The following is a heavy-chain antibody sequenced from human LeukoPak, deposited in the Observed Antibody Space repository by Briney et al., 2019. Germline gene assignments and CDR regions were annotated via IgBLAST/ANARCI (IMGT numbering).Heavy chain of an antibody. Sequence: GGSLRLSCAASGFTFSSYDMHWVRQATGKGLEWVSAIGTAGDTYYPGSVKGRFTISRENAKNSLYLQMNSLRAEDTAVYYCARDHPYYYYYGMDVWGQGTTVTVSS. CDR1: GFTFSSYD. CDR2: IGTAGDT. J-gene: IGHJ6*02. V-gene: IGHV3-13*01. CDR3: ARDHPYYYYYGMDV.